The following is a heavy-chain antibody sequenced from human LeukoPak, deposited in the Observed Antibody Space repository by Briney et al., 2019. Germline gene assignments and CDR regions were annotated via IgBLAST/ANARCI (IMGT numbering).Heavy chain of an antibody. J-gene: IGHJ5*02. Sequence: SVKVSCKASGGTFSSYAISWVRQAPGQGLEWMGGIIPIFGTANYAQKFQGRVTITADESTSTAYMELSSLRSEDTAVYYCARGPAMVRGVIPYNWFGPWGQGTLVTVSS. CDR1: GGTFSSYA. CDR2: IIPIFGTA. CDR3: ARGPAMVRGVIPYNWFGP. D-gene: IGHD3-10*01. V-gene: IGHV1-69*13.